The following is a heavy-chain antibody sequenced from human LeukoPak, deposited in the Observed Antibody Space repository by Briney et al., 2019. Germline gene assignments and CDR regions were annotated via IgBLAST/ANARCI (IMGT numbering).Heavy chain of an antibody. Sequence: VGSLRLSSAASGFTFISYALSCVPQAPGEGLEWVSGITDSGTGTYYADSVKGRFTISRDNSKNTVYLQMSSLRAEDTAVYYCARTGYNYGTPLNYWGQGTLVTVSS. D-gene: IGHD5-18*01. CDR2: ITDSGTGT. CDR1: GFTFISYA. CDR3: ARTGYNYGTPLNY. J-gene: IGHJ4*02. V-gene: IGHV3-23*01.